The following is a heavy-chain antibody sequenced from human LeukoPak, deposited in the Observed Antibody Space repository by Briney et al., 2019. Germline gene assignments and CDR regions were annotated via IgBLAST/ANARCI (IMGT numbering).Heavy chain of an antibody. Sequence: GGSLRLSCAASGFIFSSYGMHWVRQAPGKGLEWVAGISSDESEEFYVGSVKGRFITSRDSSKSMLYLQMNSPRIEDTAVYYCAKGGVSSAYHPVDYWGQGTLVTVSP. D-gene: IGHD3-22*01. CDR2: ISSDESEE. CDR1: GFIFSSYG. V-gene: IGHV3-30*18. CDR3: AKGGVSSAYHPVDY. J-gene: IGHJ4*02.